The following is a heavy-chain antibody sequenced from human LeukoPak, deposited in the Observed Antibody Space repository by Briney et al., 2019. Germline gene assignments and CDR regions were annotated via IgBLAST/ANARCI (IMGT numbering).Heavy chain of an antibody. Sequence: PGGSLRLSCAASGFTFSSYSMNWVRQAPGKGLEWVSSISRSSSYIYYADSVKGRFTISRDNAKNSLYLQMNSLRAEDTAVYCCARDGSFYYDSSGYPLEYWGQGTLVTVSS. CDR3: ARDGSFYYDSSGYPLEY. V-gene: IGHV3-21*01. CDR2: ISRSSSYI. D-gene: IGHD3-22*01. CDR1: GFTFSSYS. J-gene: IGHJ1*01.